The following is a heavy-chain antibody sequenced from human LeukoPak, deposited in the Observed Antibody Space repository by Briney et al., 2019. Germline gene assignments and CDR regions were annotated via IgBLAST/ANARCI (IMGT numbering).Heavy chain of an antibody. V-gene: IGHV3-30*04. D-gene: IGHD6-19*01. CDR2: ISFDGSNK. CDR1: GFTFSSYA. Sequence: GRSLRLSCAASGFTFSSYAMHWVRQAPGKGLEWVAVISFDGSNKYYADSVKGRFTISRDNSKNTLYLQMNSLRVEDTAVYYCAKDTSSGWYSRFDPWGQGTLATVSS. CDR3: AKDTSSGWYSRFDP. J-gene: IGHJ5*02.